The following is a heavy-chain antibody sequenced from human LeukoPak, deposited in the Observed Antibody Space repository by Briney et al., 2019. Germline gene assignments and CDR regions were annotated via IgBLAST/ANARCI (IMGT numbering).Heavy chain of an antibody. V-gene: IGHV3-23*01. Sequence: GGSLRLSCAASGFTFSSYAMSWVRQTPGKGLEWVSAISGSGGSTYYADSVKGRFTISRDNSKNTLYLQMNSLRAEDTAVYYCAKVPRGYSYGGPFDYWGQGTLVTVSS. CDR3: AKVPRGYSYGGPFDY. CDR1: GFTFSSYA. D-gene: IGHD5-18*01. CDR2: ISGSGGST. J-gene: IGHJ4*02.